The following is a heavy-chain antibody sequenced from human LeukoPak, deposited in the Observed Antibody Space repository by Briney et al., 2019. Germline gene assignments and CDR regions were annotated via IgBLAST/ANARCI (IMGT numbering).Heavy chain of an antibody. Sequence: SVKVSCKASGGTFSSYAISWVRQAPGQGLEWMGGVIPIFGTANYAQKFQGRVTITADESTSTAYMELSSLRSEDTAMYYCARDPSGSISNDVFDIWGQGTMVTVSS. V-gene: IGHV1-69*01. D-gene: IGHD2/OR15-2a*01. J-gene: IGHJ3*02. CDR2: VIPIFGTA. CDR1: GGTFSSYA. CDR3: ARDPSGSISNDVFDI.